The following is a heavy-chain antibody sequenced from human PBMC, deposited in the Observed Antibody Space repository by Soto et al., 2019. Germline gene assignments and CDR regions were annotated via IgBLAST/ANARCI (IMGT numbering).Heavy chain of an antibody. J-gene: IGHJ4*02. CDR1: GGSISSYY. D-gene: IGHD6-19*01. V-gene: IGHV4-59*08. Sequence: SETLSLTCTVSGGSISSYYWSWIRQPPGKGLEWIGYIYYSGSTNYNPSLKSRVTISVDTSKNQFSLKLSSVTAADTAVYYCARQTGIAVAGYFDYWGQGTLVTVSS. CDR2: IYYSGST. CDR3: ARQTGIAVAGYFDY.